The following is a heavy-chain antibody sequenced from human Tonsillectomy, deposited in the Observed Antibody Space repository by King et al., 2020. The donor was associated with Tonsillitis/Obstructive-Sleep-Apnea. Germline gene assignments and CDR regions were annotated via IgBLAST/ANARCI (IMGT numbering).Heavy chain of an antibody. CDR1: GFTFSDYY. V-gene: IGHV3-11*06. D-gene: IGHD2-2*03. CDR2: ISSSSSYT. J-gene: IGHJ2*01. Sequence: VQLVESGGGLVKPGGSLRLSCAASGFTFSDYYMSWIRQAPGKGLEGVSYISSSSSYTNYADSVKGRFTISRDNAKNSLYLQMNSLRAEDTAVYYCARDSGYCSSTTCYSSWYFDLWGRGTLVTVSS. CDR3: ARDSGYCSSTTCYSSWYFDL.